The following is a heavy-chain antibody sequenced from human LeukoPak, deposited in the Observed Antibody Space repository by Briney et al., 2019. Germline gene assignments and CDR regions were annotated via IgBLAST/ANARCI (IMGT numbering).Heavy chain of an antibody. D-gene: IGHD3-10*02. CDR2: VKSKKDGETA. CDR1: GFIFSNGW. CDR3: SLSGPLSGGLMAV. J-gene: IGHJ6*02. Sequence: GGFLRLSCAASGFIFSNGWMNWLRQAPGKGLEWVGRVKSKKDGETADYGVPVKGRFIISRDDSKNTLYLQMSSLKTDDTAVYYCSLSGPLSGGLMAVWGQGTTVTVSS. V-gene: IGHV3-15*07.